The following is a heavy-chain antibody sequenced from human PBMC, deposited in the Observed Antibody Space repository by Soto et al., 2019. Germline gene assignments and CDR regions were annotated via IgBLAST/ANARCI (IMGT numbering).Heavy chain of an antibody. CDR1: GFTFSNYG. CDR3: AKERSTGWYYFDY. Sequence: QVQLVEYGGGVVQPGRSLRLSCAASGFTFSNYGMHWVRQAPGKGLEWVAVISYDGSNRYCADSVKGRFTISRDNSKNTLYLQMNSLRAEDTAVYYCAKERSTGWYYFDYWGQGTLVTVSS. J-gene: IGHJ4*02. CDR2: ISYDGSNR. D-gene: IGHD6-19*01. V-gene: IGHV3-30*18.